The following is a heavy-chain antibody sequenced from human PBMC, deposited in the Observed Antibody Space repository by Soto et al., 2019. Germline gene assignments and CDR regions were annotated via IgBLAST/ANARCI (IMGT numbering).Heavy chain of an antibody. D-gene: IGHD3-3*01. CDR2: IIPIFGTA. CDR3: ANGGGASNYDFWSGYYYYYGMDV. CDR1: GGTFSSYA. J-gene: IGHJ6*01. Sequence: QVQLVQSGAEVKKPGSSVKVSCKASGGTFSSYAISWVRQAPGQGLEWMGGIIPIFGTANSAQKFQGRVTITADESTSTADKEVNRQSTEDTAASYGANGGGASNYDFWSGYYYYYGMDVW. V-gene: IGHV1-69*01.